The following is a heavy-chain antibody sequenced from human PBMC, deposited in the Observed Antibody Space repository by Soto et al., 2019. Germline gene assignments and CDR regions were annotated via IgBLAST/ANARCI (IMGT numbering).Heavy chain of an antibody. J-gene: IGHJ4*02. CDR3: AKDEYYYSRSGYYIFDS. D-gene: IGHD3-22*01. Sequence: GGSLRLSCASSGFTVSSTYMSLVRQAPGKGLEWVSLIYSGGTTYYGDSVKGRFTISRDNSKKTLYLQMNSLRPEDTALYYCAKDEYYYSRSGYYIFDSWGQGTLVTVSS. V-gene: IGHV3-66*02. CDR2: IYSGGTT. CDR1: GFTVSSTY.